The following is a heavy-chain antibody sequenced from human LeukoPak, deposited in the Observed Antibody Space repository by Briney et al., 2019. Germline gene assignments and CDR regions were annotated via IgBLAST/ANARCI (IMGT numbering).Heavy chain of an antibody. CDR2: ITSSSRFT. CDR3: AREAGPTRYFDY. V-gene: IGHV3-11*06. Sequence: GGSLRLSCAASGFTFSDYYMSWIRQAPGKGLEWIAYITSSSRFTTYADSVKGRFTISRDNAKNSLYLQMNSLRAEDTAVYYCAREAGPTRYFDYWGQGTLVTVSS. J-gene: IGHJ4*02. CDR1: GFTFSDYY. D-gene: IGHD1-26*01.